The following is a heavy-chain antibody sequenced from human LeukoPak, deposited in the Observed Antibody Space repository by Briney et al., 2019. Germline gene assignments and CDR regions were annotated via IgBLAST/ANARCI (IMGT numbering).Heavy chain of an antibody. Sequence: GGSLRLSCAASGFTFSDYYMSWIRQAPGKGLEWVSYISSSGSTIYYADSVKGRFTISRDNAKNSLYLQMNSLRAEDTAVYYCATANPYYYYGMDVWGQGTTVTVSS. CDR3: ATANPYYYYGMDV. V-gene: IGHV3-11*01. CDR2: ISSSGSTI. CDR1: GFTFSDYY. D-gene: IGHD2-21*02. J-gene: IGHJ6*02.